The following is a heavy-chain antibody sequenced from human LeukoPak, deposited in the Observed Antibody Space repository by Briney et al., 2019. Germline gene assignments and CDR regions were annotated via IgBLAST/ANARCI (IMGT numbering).Heavy chain of an antibody. Sequence: SETLSLTCAVSGGSISSYYWSWIRQPPGKGLEWIGYIYYSGSTNYNPSLKSRVTISVDTSKNQFSLKLSSVTAADTAVYYCARVVAGTFDYWGQGTLVTVSS. D-gene: IGHD6-13*01. CDR2: IYYSGST. CDR3: ARVVAGTFDY. J-gene: IGHJ4*02. CDR1: GGSISSYY. V-gene: IGHV4-59*01.